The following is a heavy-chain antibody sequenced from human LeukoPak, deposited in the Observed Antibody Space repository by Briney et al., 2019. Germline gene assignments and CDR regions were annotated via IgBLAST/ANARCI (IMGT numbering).Heavy chain of an antibody. CDR1: GGTFSSYA. CDR3: ARGALVVRGIYYYGMDV. Sequence: SVKVSCKASGGTFSSYAISWVRQAPGQGLEWMGGIIPIFGTANYAQKFQGRVTMTRNTSISTAYMELSSLRSEDTAVYYCARGALVVRGIYYYGMDVWGQGTTVTVSS. J-gene: IGHJ6*02. D-gene: IGHD3-10*01. CDR2: IIPIFGTA. V-gene: IGHV1-69*05.